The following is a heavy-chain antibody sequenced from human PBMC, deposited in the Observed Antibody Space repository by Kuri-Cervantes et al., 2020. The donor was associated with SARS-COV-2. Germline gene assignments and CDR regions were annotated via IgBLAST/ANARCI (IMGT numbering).Heavy chain of an antibody. CDR3: ARDPKLGLPPA. J-gene: IGHJ5*02. V-gene: IGHV3-21*01. CDR1: GFTFSSYW. CDR2: ISSSSSYI. D-gene: IGHD1-7*01. Sequence: LSLTCAASGFTFSSYWMSWVRQAPGKGLEWVSSISSSSSYIYYADSVKGRFTISRDNAKNSLYLQMNSLRAEDTAVYYCARDPKLGLPPAWGQGALVTVSS.